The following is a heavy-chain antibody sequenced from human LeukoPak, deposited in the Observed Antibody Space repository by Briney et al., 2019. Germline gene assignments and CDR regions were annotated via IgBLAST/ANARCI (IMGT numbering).Heavy chain of an antibody. CDR1: GGSINSYY. Sequence: LETLSLTCSVSGGSINSYYWNWIRQPAGKGLEWIGRLYTSGSTNYNPSLKGRVTMSVDTSKNQFSLQLSSVTAADTALYYCARLSSGSFFDYWGQGTLVTVSS. CDR2: LYTSGST. J-gene: IGHJ4*02. D-gene: IGHD1-26*01. CDR3: ARLSSGSFFDY. V-gene: IGHV4-4*07.